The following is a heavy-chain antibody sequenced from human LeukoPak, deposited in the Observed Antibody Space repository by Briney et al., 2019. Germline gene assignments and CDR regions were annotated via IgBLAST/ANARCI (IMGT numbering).Heavy chain of an antibody. J-gene: IGHJ6*02. CDR1: GFTVSSNY. V-gene: IGHV3-66*01. Sequence: GGSLRLSCAASGFTVSSNYMSWVRQAPGKGLEWVSVIYSGGSTYYADSVKGRFTISRDNSKNTLYLQMNSLRAEDTAVYYCARGSGAVAGFYYGMDVWGQGTTVTVSS. CDR3: ARGSGAVAGFYYGMDV. D-gene: IGHD6-19*01. CDR2: IYSGGST.